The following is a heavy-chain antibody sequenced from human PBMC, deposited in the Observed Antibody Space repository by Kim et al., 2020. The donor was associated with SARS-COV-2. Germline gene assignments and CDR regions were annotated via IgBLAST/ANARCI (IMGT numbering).Heavy chain of an antibody. CDR3: ARYSPLVRGVIIGFYGMDV. Sequence: GRFTISRDNAKNSLYLQMNSLRDEDTAVYYCARYSPLVRGVIIGFYGMDVWGQGTTVTVSS. D-gene: IGHD3-10*01. V-gene: IGHV3-48*02. J-gene: IGHJ6*02.